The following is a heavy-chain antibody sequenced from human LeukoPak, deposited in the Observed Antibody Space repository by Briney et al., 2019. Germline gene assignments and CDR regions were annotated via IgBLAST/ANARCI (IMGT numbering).Heavy chain of an antibody. Sequence: KPSETLSLTCVVYGGSFSGYFWSWIRQPPGKGLEWIGEITPSGSTNYNPSLKSRVSISIDTSKKKLSLRLTSVTAADSAVYYCASSFYYDSRDYWGQGTLATVSS. D-gene: IGHD3-22*01. CDR3: ASSFYYDSRDY. CDR1: GGSFSGYF. CDR2: ITPSGST. J-gene: IGHJ4*02. V-gene: IGHV4-34*01.